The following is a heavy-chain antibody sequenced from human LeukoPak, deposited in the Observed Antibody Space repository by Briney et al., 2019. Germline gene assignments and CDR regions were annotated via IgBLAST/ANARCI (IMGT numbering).Heavy chain of an antibody. CDR3: ARDRRLQLEFFEY. CDR1: GFTFSSYG. CDR2: IRYDGSNK. J-gene: IGHJ4*02. D-gene: IGHD5-24*01. Sequence: TGGSLRLSCAASGFTFSSYGMHWVRQAPGKGLEWVAFIRYDGSNKYYADSVKGRFNISRDDYRNMLHLQMDSLRPEDTAVYYCARDRRLQLEFFEYWGQGILVTVTS. V-gene: IGHV3-30*02.